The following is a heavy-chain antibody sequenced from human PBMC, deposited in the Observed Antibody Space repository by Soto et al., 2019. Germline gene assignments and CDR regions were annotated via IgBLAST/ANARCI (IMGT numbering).Heavy chain of an antibody. CDR3: AKDCRRIAAAATYGMDV. J-gene: IGHJ6*02. CDR1: GFTFSSYA. V-gene: IGHV3-23*01. D-gene: IGHD6-13*01. Sequence: EVQLLESGGGLVQPGGSLRLSCAASGFTFSSYAMSWVRQAPGKGLEWVSAISGSGGSTYYADSVKGRFTISRDNSKNTLYLQMNSLRAEDTAVYYCAKDCRRIAAAATYGMDVWGQGTTVTVSS. CDR2: ISGSGGST.